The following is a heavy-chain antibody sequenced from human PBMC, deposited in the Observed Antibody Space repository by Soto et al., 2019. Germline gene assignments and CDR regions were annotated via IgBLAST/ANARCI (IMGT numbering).Heavy chain of an antibody. CDR2: IYYSGTT. J-gene: IGHJ4*02. CDR1: GYSISSSNW. CDR3: ARREIQGPIDY. D-gene: IGHD1-26*01. Sequence: QVQLQESGPGLLKPSDTLSLSYAVSGYSISSSNWWGWIRQPPGKGLEWIGYIYYSGTTYYNPSLKSRVTMSVDTSKNQFSLKLTSVTVVDTAVYYCARREIQGPIDYWGQGTLVTVSS. V-gene: IGHV4-28*01.